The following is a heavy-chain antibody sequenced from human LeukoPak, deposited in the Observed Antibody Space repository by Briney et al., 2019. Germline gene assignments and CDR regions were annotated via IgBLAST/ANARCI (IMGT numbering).Heavy chain of an antibody. CDR3: ARGWSPHYYDSSGYYYGY. CDR1: GGSFSGYY. V-gene: IGHV4-34*01. J-gene: IGHJ4*02. D-gene: IGHD3-22*01. CDR2: INHSGST. Sequence: SETLSLTCAVYGGSFSGYYWSWIRQPPGKGLEWIGEINHSGSTNYNPSLKSRVSISVDTSKNQFSLKLSSVTAADTAVYYCARGWSPHYYDSSGYYYGYWGQGTLVTVSS.